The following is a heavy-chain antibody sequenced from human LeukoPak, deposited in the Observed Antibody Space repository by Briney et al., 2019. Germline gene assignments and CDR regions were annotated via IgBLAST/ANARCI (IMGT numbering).Heavy chain of an antibody. Sequence: GGSLRLSCAASGFTFSSYAMSWVRQAPGKGLEWVSAIDGSGRDTYYTDSVKGRFTISRDNSKNTLYLQMHSLRAEDTAVYYCARAAAVCSSTSCYAHYWGQGTLVTVSS. CDR3: ARAAAVCSSTSCYAHY. V-gene: IGHV3-23*01. J-gene: IGHJ4*02. CDR2: IDGSGRDT. D-gene: IGHD2-2*01. CDR1: GFTFSSYA.